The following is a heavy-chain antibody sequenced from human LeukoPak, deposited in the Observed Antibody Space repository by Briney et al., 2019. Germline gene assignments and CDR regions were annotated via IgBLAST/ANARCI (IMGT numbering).Heavy chain of an antibody. J-gene: IGHJ4*02. Sequence: GGSLRLSCAASGFTVSGNYMIWVRQTPGKRLEWVSLIYSGGNTYYTDSVKGRFAISRDNSENTLYLQMNSLRTEDTAVYYCARVADYYVSGHFDYWGQGTLVTVSS. D-gene: IGHD3-10*01. CDR3: ARVADYYVSGHFDY. CDR2: IYSGGNT. CDR1: GFTVSGNY. V-gene: IGHV3-53*01.